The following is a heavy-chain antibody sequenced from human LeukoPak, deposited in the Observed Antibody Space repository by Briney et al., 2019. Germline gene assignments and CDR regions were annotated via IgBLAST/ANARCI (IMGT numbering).Heavy chain of an antibody. CDR3: ATLPHMYGGSSTHYFYYGMDV. D-gene: IGHD6-13*01. CDR1: GFTFSSYE. J-gene: IGHJ6*02. CDR2: ISSSGSTI. V-gene: IGHV3-48*03. Sequence: GGSLRLSCAASGFTFSSYEMNCVRQAPGQGLEWVSYISSSGSTIYYADSLKGRFTISRDNAKNSLYLEMNSLRAEDTAVYYCATLPHMYGGSSTHYFYYGMDVWGQGTTVTVSS.